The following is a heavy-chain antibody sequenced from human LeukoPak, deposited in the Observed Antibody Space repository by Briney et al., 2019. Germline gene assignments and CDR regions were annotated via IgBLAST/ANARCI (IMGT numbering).Heavy chain of an antibody. J-gene: IGHJ5*02. V-gene: IGHV4-39*01. CDR1: GGSISSSSYY. CDR3: ARHDFGGTQDPFDP. Sequence: PSETLSLTCTVSGGSISSSSYYWGWIRQPPGKGLEWIGSIYYSGSTYYNPPLKSRVTISVDTSKNQFSLKLSSVTAADTAVYYCARHDFGGTQDPFDPWGQGTLVTVSS. CDR2: IYYSGST. D-gene: IGHD2-21*01.